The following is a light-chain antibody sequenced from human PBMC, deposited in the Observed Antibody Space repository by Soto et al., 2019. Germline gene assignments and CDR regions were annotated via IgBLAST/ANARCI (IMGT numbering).Light chain of an antibody. CDR3: QQDNNWSTMP. CDR1: QSVSIH. CDR2: DTS. V-gene: IGKV3-15*01. Sequence: ETVMTKSPGTLSVALWVRATLSCMASQSVSIHLAWYQQKPGQAPXLLIYDTSTRATGIPARFSGSGSGTEFTLTISRLQSEDFAVYYCQQDNNWSTMPFGQGTRL. J-gene: IGKJ5*01.